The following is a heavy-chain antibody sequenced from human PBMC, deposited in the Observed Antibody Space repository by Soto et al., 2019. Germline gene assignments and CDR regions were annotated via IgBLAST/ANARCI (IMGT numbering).Heavy chain of an antibody. CDR1: GFTFRSYA. V-gene: IGHV3-23*01. D-gene: IGHD6-13*01. Sequence: EVQLLESGGGLVQPGGSLRLSCAASGFTFRSYAMSWVRQAPGKGLEWVSVISGSGDNTYYADSVKVRFTISRDNSKNTLYLQMNSLRAEDTAVYYCAKGWTIAAANGEYFQHWGQGTLVTVSS. CDR2: ISGSGDNT. J-gene: IGHJ1*01. CDR3: AKGWTIAAANGEYFQH.